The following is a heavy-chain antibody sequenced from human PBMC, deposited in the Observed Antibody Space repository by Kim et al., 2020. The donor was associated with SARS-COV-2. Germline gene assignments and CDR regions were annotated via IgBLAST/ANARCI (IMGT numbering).Heavy chain of an antibody. V-gene: IGHV3-21*01. Sequence: GGSLRLSCAASGFTFSSYSMNWVRQAPGKGLEWVSSISSSSSYIYYADSVKCRFTISRDNAKNSLYLQMNSLRAEDTAVYYCARDRGYQLLKVTKYYFDYWGQGTLVTVSS. J-gene: IGHJ4*02. CDR1: GFTFSSYS. D-gene: IGHD2-2*01. CDR3: ARDRGYQLLKVTKYYFDY. CDR2: ISSSSSYI.